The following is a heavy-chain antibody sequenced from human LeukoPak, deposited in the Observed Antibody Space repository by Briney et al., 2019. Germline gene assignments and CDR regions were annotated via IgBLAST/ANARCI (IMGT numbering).Heavy chain of an antibody. D-gene: IGHD2-21*01. CDR1: GFTFGDYA. J-gene: IGHJ4*02. CDR2: IRSKAHGRTT. Sequence: PGRSLRLSCTASGFTFGDYAMSWVRQAPGKGLEWVGFIRSKAHGRTTEYAASVKGRFTISRDDSKSIAYLQMNSLKTEDTAAYYCTRDDSDVRSAYYFDYWGQGTLVTVSS. V-gene: IGHV3-49*04. CDR3: TRDDSDVRSAYYFDY.